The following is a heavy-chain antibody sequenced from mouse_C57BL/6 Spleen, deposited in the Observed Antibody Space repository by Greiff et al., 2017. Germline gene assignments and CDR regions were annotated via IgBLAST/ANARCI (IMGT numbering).Heavy chain of an antibody. D-gene: IGHD1-1*01. Sequence: EVKLVESGGGLVKPGGSLKLSCAASGFTFSSYAMSWVRQTPEKRLEWVATISDGGSYTYYPDNVKGRFTISRDNAKNNLYLQMSHLKSEDTAMYYTARLRDYNVRGAIGYWGQGTSVTVSS. CDR3: ARLRDYNVRGAIGY. CDR1: GFTFSSYA. CDR2: ISDGGSYT. J-gene: IGHJ4*01. V-gene: IGHV5-4*03.